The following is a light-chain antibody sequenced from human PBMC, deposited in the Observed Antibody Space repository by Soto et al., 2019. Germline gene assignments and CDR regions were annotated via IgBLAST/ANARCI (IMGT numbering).Light chain of an antibody. Sequence: QSALTQPPSVSGSPGHSVTISCTGTSEVGSYSRVSWYQQSPGTSPKLLIYDVTKRPLGVSDRFSGSKSGNTASLTISGRQTEDEADYYCGLYTLSDTVLLGGGTKLTVL. V-gene: IGLV2-18*01. J-gene: IGLJ2*01. CDR1: SEVGSYSR. CDR2: DVT. CDR3: GLYTLSDTVL.